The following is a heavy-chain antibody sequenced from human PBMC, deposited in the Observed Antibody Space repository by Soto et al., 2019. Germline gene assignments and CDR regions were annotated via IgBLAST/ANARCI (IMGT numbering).Heavy chain of an antibody. CDR3: VSWVYAHFDS. CDR1: RFTSGYHA. D-gene: IGHD6-13*01. J-gene: IGHJ4*01. CDR2: ISSNGENT. Sequence: GSLRLSCSASRFTSGYHAMNWVRQAPGKGLEWVSTISSNGENTHYADSVKGRFIISSDNSSNTVALQMNSLRVEETAVYYCVSWVYAHFDSCGQGTLVTVSS. V-gene: IGHV3-23*01.